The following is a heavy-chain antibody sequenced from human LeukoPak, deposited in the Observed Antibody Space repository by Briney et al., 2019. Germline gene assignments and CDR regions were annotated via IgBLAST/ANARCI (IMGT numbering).Heavy chain of an antibody. J-gene: IGHJ3*02. D-gene: IGHD1-7*01. Sequence: ASVKVSCKASGYTFTSYGISWVRQAPGQGLEWMGWISAYNGNTNYAQKLQGRVTMTTDTSTSTAYMELRSLRSDDTAVYYCARGSNNWNYVPVDAFDIWGQGTMVTVSS. V-gene: IGHV1-18*01. CDR2: ISAYNGNT. CDR3: ARGSNNWNYVPVDAFDI. CDR1: GYTFTSYG.